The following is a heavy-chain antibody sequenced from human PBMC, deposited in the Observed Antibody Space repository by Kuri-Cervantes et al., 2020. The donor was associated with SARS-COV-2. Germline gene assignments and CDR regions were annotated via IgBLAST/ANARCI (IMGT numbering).Heavy chain of an antibody. V-gene: IGHV4-59*11. J-gene: IGHJ4*02. CDR1: GGSISSHH. D-gene: IGHD3-10*01. CDR3: ARSTRGRKGFGEFKFDY. CDR2: IYYSGST. Sequence: SETLSPTCSVSGGSISSHHWSWIRQPPGKGLEWIGYIYYSGSTNYNPSLKSRVTISVDTSKNQFSLKLSSVTAANTAVYYCARSTRGRKGFGEFKFDYWGQGTLVTVSS.